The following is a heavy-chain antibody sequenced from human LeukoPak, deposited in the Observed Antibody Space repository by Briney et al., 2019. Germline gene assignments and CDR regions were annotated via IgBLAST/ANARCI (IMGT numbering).Heavy chain of an antibody. Sequence: SETLSLTCTVSGGSISSSDYYWGWIRQPPGRGLEWIGSIYYSGSTYYNPSLKSRVTISVDTSKNKFSLKLSSVTAADTAVYYCAGTYTYYYYYYMDVWGKGTTVTISS. CDR1: GGSISSSDYY. J-gene: IGHJ6*03. V-gene: IGHV4-39*07. CDR2: IYYSGST. D-gene: IGHD2-2*02. CDR3: AGTYTYYYYYYMDV.